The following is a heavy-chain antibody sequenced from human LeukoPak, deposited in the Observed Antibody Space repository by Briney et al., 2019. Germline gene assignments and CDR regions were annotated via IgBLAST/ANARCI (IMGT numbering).Heavy chain of an antibody. CDR2: IYYSGST. CDR1: GGSISSSSYH. J-gene: IGHJ4*02. D-gene: IGHD5-24*01. Sequence: SETLSLTCTVSGGSISSSSYHRGWIRQPPGKGLEWIGSIYYSGSTYYNPSLKSRVTISVDTSKNQFSLKLSSVTAADTAVYYCARRKMDYFDYWGQGTLVTVSS. V-gene: IGHV4-39*01. CDR3: ARRKMDYFDY.